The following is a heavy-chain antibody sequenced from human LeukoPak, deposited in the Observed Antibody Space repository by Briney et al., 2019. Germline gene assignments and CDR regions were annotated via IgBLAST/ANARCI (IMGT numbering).Heavy chain of an antibody. Sequence: ASVKVSYKAFGYTFTINYMHWVRQAPGQAPEGMGVISPSGGSTTYAQKFQGRVTLTRDMSTSTDYLELSSLRSEDTAVYYCARAPHYDFWGSSNRNYYYYYLDVWGKGTTVTVSS. CDR3: ARAPHYDFWGSSNRNYYYYYLDV. J-gene: IGHJ6*03. V-gene: IGHV1-46*01. D-gene: IGHD3-3*01. CDR1: GYTFTINY. CDR2: ISPSGGST.